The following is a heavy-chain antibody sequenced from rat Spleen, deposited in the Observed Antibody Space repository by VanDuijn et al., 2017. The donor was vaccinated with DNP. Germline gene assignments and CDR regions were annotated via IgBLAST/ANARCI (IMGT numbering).Heavy chain of an antibody. CDR2: INYDGSNT. Sequence: EVQLVESGGGLVQPGRSLQLSCAASGFTFSDYNMAWVRQLPKKGLEWVATINYDGSNTNYRDSVKGRFTISRDNAKTTLYLQMDSLRSEDTATYYCARHEDYSSYIYGFAYWGQGTLVTVSS. D-gene: IGHD1-2*01. J-gene: IGHJ3*01. CDR3: ARHEDYSSYIYGFAY. V-gene: IGHV5-7*01. CDR1: GFTFSDYN.